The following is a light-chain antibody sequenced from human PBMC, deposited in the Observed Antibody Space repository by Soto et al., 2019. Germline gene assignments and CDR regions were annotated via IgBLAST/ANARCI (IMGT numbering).Light chain of an antibody. Sequence: DIRMTQSPSTLSASVGDRVTITCRASQSISSWLAWYQQKPGKAPKLLIYKASSLESGVPSRFSGSGSGTEFTLTISSLEPEDFAVYYCQQRSNWPLTFGGGTKVDI. CDR3: QQRSNWPLT. CDR1: QSISSW. V-gene: IGKV1-5*03. J-gene: IGKJ4*01. CDR2: KAS.